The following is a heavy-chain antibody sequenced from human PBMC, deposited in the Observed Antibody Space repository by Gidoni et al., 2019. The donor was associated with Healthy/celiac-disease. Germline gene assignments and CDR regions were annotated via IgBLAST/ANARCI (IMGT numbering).Heavy chain of an antibody. CDR1: GGTFSSYA. J-gene: IGHJ3*02. Sequence: QVQLVQSGAEVKKPGSSVKVSCKASGGTFSSYAISWVRQASGQGLEWMGGIIPIFGTANYAQKFQGRVTITADESTSTAYMELSSLRSEDTAVYYCARPVVPAQMAGREGAFDIWGQGTMVTVSS. V-gene: IGHV1-69*01. D-gene: IGHD2-2*01. CDR3: ARPVVPAQMAGREGAFDI. CDR2: IIPIFGTA.